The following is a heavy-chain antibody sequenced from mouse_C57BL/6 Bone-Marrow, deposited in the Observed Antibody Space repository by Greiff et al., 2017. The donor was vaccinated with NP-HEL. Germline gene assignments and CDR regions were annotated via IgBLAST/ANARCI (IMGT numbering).Heavy chain of an antibody. CDR3: AREFAY. Sequence: EVKLMESGGGLVQPGGSLKLSCAASGFTFSDYGMAWVRQAPRKGPEWVAFISNLAYSIYYADTVTGRFTISRENAKNTLYLEMSSLRSEDTAMYYCAREFAYWGQGTLVTVSA. J-gene: IGHJ3*01. V-gene: IGHV5-15*01. CDR2: ISNLAYSI. CDR1: GFTFSDYG.